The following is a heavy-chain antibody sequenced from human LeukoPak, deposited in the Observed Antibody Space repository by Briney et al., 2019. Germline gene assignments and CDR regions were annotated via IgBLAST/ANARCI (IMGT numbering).Heavy chain of an antibody. CDR1: GGSISSSSYY. Sequence: SETLSLTCPVSGGSISSSSYYWGWIRQPPGKGLEWIGSIYYSGTTYYNPSPKSRVTTSVDTSKNQFSLKRSSVTAADRAVYYCVVRASYGFMYGYWGQGTLVTVSS. V-gene: IGHV4-39*01. CDR2: IYYSGTT. CDR3: VVRASYGFMYGY. J-gene: IGHJ4*02. D-gene: IGHD5-18*01.